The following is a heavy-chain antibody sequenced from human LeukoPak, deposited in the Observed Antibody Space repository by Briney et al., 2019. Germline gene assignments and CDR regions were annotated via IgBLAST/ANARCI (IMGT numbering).Heavy chain of an antibody. V-gene: IGHV3-23*01. CDR3: AKGINWFDP. CDR1: GFTFSSYA. Sequence: GGSLRLSCAASGFTFSSYAMSWVRQAPGKGLERVSGIPRSGGSPYYADTVKGRLPISRDNSKKTLYLQMNSLRAEDTAVYYCAKGINWFDPWGQGTLVTVSS. CDR2: IPRSGGSP. J-gene: IGHJ5*02.